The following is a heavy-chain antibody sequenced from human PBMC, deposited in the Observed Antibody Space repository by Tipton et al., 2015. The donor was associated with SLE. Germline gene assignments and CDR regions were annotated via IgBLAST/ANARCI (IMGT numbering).Heavy chain of an antibody. J-gene: IGHJ4*02. CDR1: GGSLSSYY. D-gene: IGHD6-6*01. V-gene: IGHV4-59*12. CDR2: IYYSGST. CDR3: ARDSGLGSSLDFDY. Sequence: TLSLTCTVSGGSLSSYYWSWIRQPPGKGLEWIGYIYYSGSTNYNPSLKSRVTISVDTSKNQFSLKLSSVTAADTAVYYCARDSGLGSSLDFDYWGQGTLVTVSS.